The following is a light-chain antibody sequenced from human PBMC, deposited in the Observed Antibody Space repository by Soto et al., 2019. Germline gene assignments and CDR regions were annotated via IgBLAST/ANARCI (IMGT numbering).Light chain of an antibody. Sequence: QAVVTQEPSLTVSPGGTVTLTCGSSTGAVSSGHYPYWFQQKPGQAPRTLIYDTRSKHSWTPERFSGSLLGGKAALTLSGAQPEDEAEYYCLLSYNGAHSYVFGTGTKLTVL. CDR1: TGAVSSGHY. CDR3: LLSYNGAHSYV. J-gene: IGLJ1*01. V-gene: IGLV7-46*01. CDR2: DTR.